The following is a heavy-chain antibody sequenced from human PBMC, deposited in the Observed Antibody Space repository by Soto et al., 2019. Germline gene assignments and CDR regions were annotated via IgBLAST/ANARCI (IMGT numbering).Heavy chain of an antibody. CDR2: IYYTGSA. V-gene: IGHV4-30-4*01. J-gene: IGHJ4*02. Sequence: SETLSLTCTVSGGSISSGDYYWSWIRQPPGKALEWIGYIYYTGSAYYSPSLKSRVTMSVDTSKNQFSLRLSSVTAADTAIYYCGRLEGLATISYYFDYWGQGALVTVSS. CDR3: GRLEGLATISYYFDY. CDR1: GGSISSGDYY. D-gene: IGHD3-9*01.